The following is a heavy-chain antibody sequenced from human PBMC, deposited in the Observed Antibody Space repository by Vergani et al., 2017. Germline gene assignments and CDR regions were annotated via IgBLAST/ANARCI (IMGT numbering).Heavy chain of an antibody. J-gene: IGHJ4*02. D-gene: IGHD5-12*01. CDR3: ARVLGGYALSALD. Sequence: QVQLVQSGAEVKKPGASVTVSCKASGYTFTGYYMHWVRQAPGQGLEWMGWINPNSGGTNYAQKFQGRVTMTKDTSIRTAYMELSRLRSDNTAVYYWARVLGGYALSALDWGQGTLVTVSS. V-gene: IGHV1-2*02. CDR1: GYTFTGYY. CDR2: INPNSGGT.